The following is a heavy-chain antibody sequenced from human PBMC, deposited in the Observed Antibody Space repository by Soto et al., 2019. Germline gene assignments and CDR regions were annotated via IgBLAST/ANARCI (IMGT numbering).Heavy chain of an antibody. J-gene: IGHJ4*02. D-gene: IGHD6-6*01. CDR3: AKDSIAARPDDHFDY. Sequence: GGSLRLSCAASGFTFSNYAMSWFRQAPGKGLEWVSAITGSGGSTYYADSVKGRFTISRDNSNNTLYLQMNSLRAEDTAVYYCAKDSIAARPDDHFDYWGQGTLVTVSS. V-gene: IGHV3-23*01. CDR1: GFTFSNYA. CDR2: ITGSGGST.